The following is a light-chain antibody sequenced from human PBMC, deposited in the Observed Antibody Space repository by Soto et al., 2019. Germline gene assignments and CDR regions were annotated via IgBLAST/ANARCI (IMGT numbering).Light chain of an antibody. J-gene: IGKJ1*01. V-gene: IGKV3-15*01. CDR2: GAS. CDR1: QSVASN. Sequence: EIVMTQSPASLSVSPGDGVTLSCRASQSVASNVAWYQQKPGQGPRLLIHGASTRAAGVPARFSGSGSATDFTLTISSLQSEDFAVYYCQQYNNWPPWTFGQGTKVEIK. CDR3: QQYNNWPPWT.